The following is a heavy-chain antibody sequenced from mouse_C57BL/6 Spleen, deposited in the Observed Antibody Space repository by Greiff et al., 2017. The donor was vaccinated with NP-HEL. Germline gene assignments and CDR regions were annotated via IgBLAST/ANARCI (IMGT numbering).Heavy chain of an antibody. D-gene: IGHD2-1*01. CDR2: ISYDGSN. Sequence: EVQLVESGPGLVKPSQSLSLTCSVTGYSITSGYYWNWIRQFPGNKLEWMGYISYDGSNNYNPSLKNRISITRDTSKNQFFLKLNSVTTEDTATYYCARGGNYLYAMDYWGQGTSVTVSS. CDR1: GYSITSGYY. V-gene: IGHV3-6*01. J-gene: IGHJ4*01. CDR3: ARGGNYLYAMDY.